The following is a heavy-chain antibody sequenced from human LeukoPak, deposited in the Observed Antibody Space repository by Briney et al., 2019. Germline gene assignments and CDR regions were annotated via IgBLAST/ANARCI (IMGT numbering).Heavy chain of an antibody. CDR2: IKYDGSGT. J-gene: IGHJ4*02. D-gene: IGHD4-23*01. V-gene: IGHV3-7*01. CDR1: GFDFSNYY. CDR3: TRDEGATVATYRFDF. Sequence: QPGGSVRLSCEASGFDFSNYYMSWVRQTPGKGLEWLANIKYDGSGTYYVDSVKGRFTISRDNAKNSLYLQMNSLRAEDTAVYYRTRDEGATVATYRFDFWGQGTLVTVSS.